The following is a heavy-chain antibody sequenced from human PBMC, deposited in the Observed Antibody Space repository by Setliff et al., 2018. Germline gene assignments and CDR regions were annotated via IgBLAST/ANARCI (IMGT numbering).Heavy chain of an antibody. J-gene: IGHJ6*02. D-gene: IGHD3-10*01. CDR1: GFTFSSHW. CDR3: ARAPGYGSGNYYYFYYSMDV. CDR2: INNDGSST. V-gene: IGHV3-74*01. Sequence: GGSLRLSCAAAGFTFSSHWMHWVRQAPGKRLMWVSRINNDGSSTTYEDSVKGRFTISRDNSKNTLYLQMSSLRAGDTGVYYCARAPGYGSGNYYYFYYSMDVWGQGTTVTVSS.